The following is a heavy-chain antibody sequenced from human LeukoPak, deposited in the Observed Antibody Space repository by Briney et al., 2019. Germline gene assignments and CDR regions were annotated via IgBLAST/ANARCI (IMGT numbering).Heavy chain of an antibody. D-gene: IGHD2-2*01. CDR2: IYYSGST. V-gene: IGHV4-39*01. CDR3: ARKYCSSTSCYQTTFDP. J-gene: IGHJ5*02. CDR1: GFTFSSFSMN. Sequence: GSLRLSCAASGFTFSSFSMNWVRQAPGKGLEWIGSIYYSGSTYYNPSLKSRVTISVDTSKNQFSLKLSSVTAADTAVYYCARKYCSSTSCYQTTFDPWGQGTLVTVSS.